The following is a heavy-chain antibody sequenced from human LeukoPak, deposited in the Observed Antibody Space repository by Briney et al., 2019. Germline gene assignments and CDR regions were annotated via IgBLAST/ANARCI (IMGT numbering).Heavy chain of an antibody. V-gene: IGHV3-43*02. CDR2: ISGDGGTT. CDR1: GFTFDDYA. CDR3: AKGYSSGYTYFQH. J-gene: IGHJ1*01. D-gene: IGHD3-22*01. Sequence: GGSLRLSCAASGFTFDDYAMHWVRQAPGKGLEWVSLISGDGGTTYYADSVKGRFTISRDNSKNSLYLQMNSLRTEDTALYYWAKGYSSGYTYFQHWGQGTLVTVSS.